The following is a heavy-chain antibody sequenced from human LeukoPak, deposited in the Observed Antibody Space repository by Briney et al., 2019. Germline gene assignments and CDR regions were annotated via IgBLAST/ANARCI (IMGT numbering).Heavy chain of an antibody. D-gene: IGHD6-19*01. J-gene: IGHJ4*02. CDR3: ARDAHSSGWYQDY. CDR2: ISGYGGSS. Sequence: PGGSLRLSCVVSGFDFSGFSMSWVRQAPGKGLEWVSGISGYGGSSYYADSVKGRFTISRDNSKNTLYLQMNSLRAEDAGLYYCARDAHSSGWYQDYWGQATLVTVSS. V-gene: IGHV3-23*01. CDR1: GFDFSGFS.